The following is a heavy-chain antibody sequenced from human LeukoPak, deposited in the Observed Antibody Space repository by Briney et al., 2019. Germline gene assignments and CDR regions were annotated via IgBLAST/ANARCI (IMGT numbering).Heavy chain of an antibody. CDR1: GGSISSSSYY. V-gene: IGHV4-30-4*08. CDR2: IYYSGST. J-gene: IGHJ4*02. D-gene: IGHD2-15*01. CDR3: ARGGIGYCSGGSCFNFDY. Sequence: PSETLSLTCTVSGGSISSSSYYWGWIRQPPGKGLEWIGYIYYSGSTYYNPSLKSRVTISVDTSKNQFSLKLSSVTAADTAVYYCARGGIGYCSGGSCFNFDYWGQGTLVTVSS.